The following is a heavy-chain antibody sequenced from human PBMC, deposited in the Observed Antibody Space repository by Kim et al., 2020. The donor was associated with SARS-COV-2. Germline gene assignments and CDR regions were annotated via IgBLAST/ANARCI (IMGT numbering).Heavy chain of an antibody. CDR3: AKDRWVGATQVGRVDY. J-gene: IGHJ4*01. V-gene: IGHV3-30*18. CDR2: VSYDGSHK. CDR1: GFAFSSYG. D-gene: IGHD1-26*01. Sequence: GGSLRLSCAASGFAFSSYGIHWVRQAPGKGLEWVTIVSYDGSHKYYADSVKGRFTISRDKSKNTVYLQMNTLRAEDTAVYYCAKDRWVGATQVGRVDYW.